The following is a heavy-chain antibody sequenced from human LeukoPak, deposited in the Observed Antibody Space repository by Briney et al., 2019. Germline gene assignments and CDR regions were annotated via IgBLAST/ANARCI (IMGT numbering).Heavy chain of an antibody. CDR1: GGSISSGDYY. V-gene: IGHV4-30-4*01. D-gene: IGHD1-26*01. CDR3: ARERWDDVFDI. Sequence: PSQTLSLTCSVSGGSISSGDYYWSWIRQPPGKGLEWIGCIYYSGSTYYNPSLKSRVTISEDTSKNQFSLKLSSVTAADTAVYYCARERWDDVFDIWGQGTMVTVSS. CDR2: IYYSGST. J-gene: IGHJ3*02.